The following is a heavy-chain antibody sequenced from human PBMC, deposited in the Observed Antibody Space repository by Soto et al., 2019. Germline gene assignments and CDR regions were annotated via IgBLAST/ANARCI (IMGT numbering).Heavy chain of an antibody. Sequence: GASVKVSCKASGYTFTGYYMHWVRQAPGQGPEWMGWINPNSGGTNYAQKFQGRVTMTRDTSISTAYMELSRLRSDDTAVYYCASTQSYGWYDFDYWGQGTLVTVSS. V-gene: IGHV1-2*02. CDR3: ASTQSYGWYDFDY. CDR1: GYTFTGYY. D-gene: IGHD6-19*01. J-gene: IGHJ4*02. CDR2: INPNSGGT.